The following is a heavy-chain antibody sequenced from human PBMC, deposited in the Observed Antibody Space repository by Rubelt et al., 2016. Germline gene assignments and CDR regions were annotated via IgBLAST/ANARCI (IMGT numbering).Heavy chain of an antibody. CDR3: ARTSSGWYGHFDY. CDR2: IYTSGST. J-gene: IGHJ4*02. Sequence: QVQLQESGPGLVRVSETLSLICTVSDDSISSGRYYWGWVRQPPGKGLEWIGRIYTSGSTNYNPSLKSRVTMSVDTSKNQFSLNLSSVTAADTAVYYCARTSSGWYGHFDYWGQGTLVTVSS. D-gene: IGHD6-19*01. CDR1: DDSISSGRYY. V-gene: IGHV4-61*02.